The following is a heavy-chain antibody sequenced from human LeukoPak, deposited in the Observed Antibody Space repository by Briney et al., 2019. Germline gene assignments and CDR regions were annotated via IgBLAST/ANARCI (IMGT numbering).Heavy chain of an antibody. CDR1: GFTFTGYY. Sequence: ASVKVSCKASGFTFTGYYFHWVRLPHGPGLEWMGWVNPNTGGTNYAQMFQGRVTMTRDTSISTADMELSRLTSDDTAVYYCARDSYGGNWSLGYWGQGTLVTVSS. D-gene: IGHD4-23*01. CDR2: VNPNTGGT. V-gene: IGHV1-2*02. J-gene: IGHJ4*02. CDR3: ARDSYGGNWSLGY.